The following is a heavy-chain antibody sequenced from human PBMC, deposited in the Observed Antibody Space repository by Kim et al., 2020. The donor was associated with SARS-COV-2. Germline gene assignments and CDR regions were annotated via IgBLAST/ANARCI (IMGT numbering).Heavy chain of an antibody. J-gene: IGHJ3*02. Sequence: SETLSLTCAVYGGSFSGYYWSWIRQPPGKGLEWIGEINHSGSTNYNPSLKSRVTISVDTSKNQFSLKLSSVTAADTAVYYCARGKVESVSAVETLDAFDIWGQGTMVTVSS. CDR1: GGSFSGYY. D-gene: IGHD6-19*01. CDR3: ARGKVESVSAVETLDAFDI. CDR2: INHSGST. V-gene: IGHV4-34*01.